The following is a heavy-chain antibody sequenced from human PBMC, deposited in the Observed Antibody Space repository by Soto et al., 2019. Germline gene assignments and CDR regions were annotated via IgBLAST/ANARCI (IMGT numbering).Heavy chain of an antibody. CDR2: IYYSGST. CDR3: ARTGSYCGGECYPSSGYDY. Sequence: QLQLQESCPGLVKPSETLSLTCTVSGGSISSSSYYWGWIRQPPGKGLEWIGRIYYSGSTYYNPALRSRVTIYVATSKNHFSLKLSSVTAADTAVYYCARTGSYCGGECYPSSGYDYWGQGTQVTVSS. D-gene: IGHD2-21*01. J-gene: IGHJ4*02. V-gene: IGHV4-39*02. CDR1: GGSISSSSYY.